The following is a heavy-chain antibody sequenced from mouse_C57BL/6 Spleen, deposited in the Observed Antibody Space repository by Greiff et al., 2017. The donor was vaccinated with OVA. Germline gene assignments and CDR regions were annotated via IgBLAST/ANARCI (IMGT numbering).Heavy chain of an antibody. J-gene: IGHJ3*01. V-gene: IGHV1-26*01. D-gene: IGHD2-5*01. CDR2: INPNNGGT. Sequence: EVQLQQSGPELVKPGASVKISCKASGYTFTDYYMNWVKQSHGKSLEWIGDINPNNGGTSYNQKFKGKATLTVDKSSSTAYMELRSLTSEDSAVYYCASGPDWDYSNCFAYWGQGTLVTVSA. CDR3: ASGPDWDYSNCFAY. CDR1: GYTFTDYY.